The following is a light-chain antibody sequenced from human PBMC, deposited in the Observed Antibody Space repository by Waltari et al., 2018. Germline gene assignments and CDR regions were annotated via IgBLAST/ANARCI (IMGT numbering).Light chain of an antibody. J-gene: IGLJ3*02. CDR2: DGS. Sequence: QSALTQPRSVSGSPGQSVIISCTGTSSDVGAYNYVSWEQKQPGKTPKIKIYDGSKAPSGGPDRFSGSKSGKPAFLTILGLQAEDEADYYCCSYAGSYTWVFGGGTKLTVL. V-gene: IGLV2-11*01. CDR1: SSDVGAYNY. CDR3: CSYAGSYTWV.